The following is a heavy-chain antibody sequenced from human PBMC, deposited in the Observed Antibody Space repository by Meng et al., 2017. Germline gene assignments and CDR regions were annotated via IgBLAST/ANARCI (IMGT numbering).Heavy chain of an antibody. CDR2: IYYSGST. CDR1: GGSVSCGSYY. J-gene: IGHJ4*02. Sequence: QLPLQESGPGLVRPSETLSLTCPACGGSVSCGSYYWSWIRQPPGKGLEWIGYIYYSGSTNYNPSLKSRVTISVDTSKNQFSLKLSSVTAADTAVYYCARAIAVAGITIDYWGQGTLVTVSS. V-gene: IGHV4-61*01. CDR3: ARAIAVAGITIDY. D-gene: IGHD6-19*01.